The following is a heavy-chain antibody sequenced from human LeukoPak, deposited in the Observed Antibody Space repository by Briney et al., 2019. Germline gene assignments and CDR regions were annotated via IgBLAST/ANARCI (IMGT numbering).Heavy chain of an antibody. CDR1: GGTFSSYA. CDR2: IIPIFGTA. D-gene: IGHD6-13*01. Sequence: GAPVKASCKASGGTFSSYAISWVRQAPGQGLEWMGGIIPIFGTANYAQKFQGRVTITADESTSTAYMELSSLRSEDKAVYYCATRGAIAAADDYWGQGTLVTVSS. CDR3: ATRGAIAAADDY. J-gene: IGHJ4*02. V-gene: IGHV1-69*13.